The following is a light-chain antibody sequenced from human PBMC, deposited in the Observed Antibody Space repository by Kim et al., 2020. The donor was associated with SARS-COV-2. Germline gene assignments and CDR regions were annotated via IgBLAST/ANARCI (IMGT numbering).Light chain of an antibody. CDR2: EIT. CDR3: TSHANDNYV. Sequence: QSALTQPPSASGSPGQSVTISCFGTSTDFITYNYVSWYQQHPGKAPKLIIYEITKRPSGVPDRFSGSKSGDTASLTVSGLQAEDEADYYCTSHANDNYVFGTGTKVTVL. V-gene: IGLV2-8*01. CDR1: STDFITYNY. J-gene: IGLJ1*01.